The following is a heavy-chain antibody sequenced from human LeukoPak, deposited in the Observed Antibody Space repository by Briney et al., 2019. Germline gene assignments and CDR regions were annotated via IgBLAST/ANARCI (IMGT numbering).Heavy chain of an antibody. V-gene: IGHV3-11*06. J-gene: IGHJ5*02. CDR3: ARGGEDIVVVPAATRGIRNWFDP. Sequence: PGGSLRLSCAASGFTFSDYYMSWIRQAPGKGLEWVSYISSSSSYTNYADSVKGRFTISRDNAKNSLYLQMNSLRAEDTAVYYCARGGEDIVVVPAATRGIRNWFDPWGQGTLVTVSS. CDR2: ISSSSSYT. CDR1: GFTFSDYY. D-gene: IGHD2-2*01.